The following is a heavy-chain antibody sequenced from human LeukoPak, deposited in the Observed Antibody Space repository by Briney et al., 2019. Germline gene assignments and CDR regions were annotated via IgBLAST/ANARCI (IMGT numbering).Heavy chain of an antibody. CDR2: IKGKVDGGTT. V-gene: IGHV3-15*01. Sequence: GGSLRLSCSASGLPFGNAWMSWVRQAPGKGLEWIGRIKGKVDGGTTDHAAPVKGRFTISRDDSRNTLFLQMNSLKIEDTAVYYCTTVGLYNIFTGHYHGSFDMWGQGTMVTVSS. CDR1: GLPFGNAW. CDR3: TTVGLYNIFTGHYHGSFDM. D-gene: IGHD3-9*01. J-gene: IGHJ3*02.